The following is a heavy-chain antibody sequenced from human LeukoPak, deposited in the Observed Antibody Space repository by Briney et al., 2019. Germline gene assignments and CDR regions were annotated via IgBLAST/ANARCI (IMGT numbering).Heavy chain of an antibody. CDR2: ISGDGGTT. Sequence: GGSLRLSCAASGTTFEDYAMHWVRQAPGKGLEWVSFISGDGGTTYYTDSVKGRFTISRDNSKNTLYLQMNSLRAEDTAVYYCASFYYYDDAFDIWGQGTMVTVSS. J-gene: IGHJ3*02. CDR1: GTTFEDYA. CDR3: ASFYYYDDAFDI. D-gene: IGHD3-22*01. V-gene: IGHV3-43*02.